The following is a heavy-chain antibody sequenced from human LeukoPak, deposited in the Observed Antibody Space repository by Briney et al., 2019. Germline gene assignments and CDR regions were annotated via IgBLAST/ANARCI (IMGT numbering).Heavy chain of an antibody. Sequence: GGSLRLSCAASGFTFSDYYMSWIRQAPGKGLEWVSYITSSGSTIYYADSVKGRFTISRDNAKNSLYLQMSSPRAEDTAVYYCARVAEIWFGESTNDYWGQGTLVTVSS. CDR1: GFTFSDYY. V-gene: IGHV3-11*04. CDR3: ARVAEIWFGESTNDY. D-gene: IGHD3-10*01. J-gene: IGHJ4*02. CDR2: ITSSGSTI.